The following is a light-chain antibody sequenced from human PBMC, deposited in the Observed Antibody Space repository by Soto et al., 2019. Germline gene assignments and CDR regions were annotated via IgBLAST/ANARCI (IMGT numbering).Light chain of an antibody. J-gene: IGKJ1*01. CDR2: DAS. V-gene: IGKV1-5*01. CDR3: QQYDSYPWT. Sequence: DIQMTQSPSTLSAFVGDRVTITCRASQSFSTWLAWYQKKPGEAPKLLIYDASSLQSGVPSRFSGSGSGTEVTLTISSLQPDDFATYYCQQYDSYPWTFGQGPRVEIK. CDR1: QSFSTW.